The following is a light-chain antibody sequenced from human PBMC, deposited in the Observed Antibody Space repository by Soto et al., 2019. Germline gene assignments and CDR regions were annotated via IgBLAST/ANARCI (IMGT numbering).Light chain of an antibody. Sequence: EIVLTQSPATLSLSPGERATLSCRASQSVRTYLAWNQQKPGQAPRLLISDASNRATGIPDRFSGSGSGTDFTLTISRLEPEDFAVYYCQQYGSSPTFGQGTKVDIK. J-gene: IGKJ1*01. V-gene: IGKV3-20*01. CDR1: QSVRTY. CDR3: QQYGSSPT. CDR2: DAS.